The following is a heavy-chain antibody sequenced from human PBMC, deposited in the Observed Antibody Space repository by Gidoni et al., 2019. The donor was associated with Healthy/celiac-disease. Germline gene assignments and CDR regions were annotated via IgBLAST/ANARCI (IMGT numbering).Heavy chain of an antibody. V-gene: IGHV3-48*03. J-gene: IGHJ3*02. Sequence: EVQPVEFGGGLVQPGGSLRPPCEASGFPFRSYERKWVRQAPGKGMGLVSYIGNRCGTVSYAGSMKGRFTFARDNTENSLYLRMNGLSSVDTAVYYCAGELDRVLQFLEWLTPTGDSFDIWGQGTMVTVSS. CDR3: AGELDRVLQFLEWLTPTGDSFDI. CDR1: GFPFRSYE. D-gene: IGHD3-3*01. CDR2: IGNRCGTV.